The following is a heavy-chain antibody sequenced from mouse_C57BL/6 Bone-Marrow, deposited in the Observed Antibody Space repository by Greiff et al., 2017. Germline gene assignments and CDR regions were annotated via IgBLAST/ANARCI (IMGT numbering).Heavy chain of an antibody. J-gene: IGHJ2*01. CDR3: ARRDY. Sequence: EVQLQQSGPDLVKPGASVKISCKASGYTFTDYYMNWVQQTPGKSLEWIGDINPNNGGISYNQKFKGKITLTVDKSSSTAYMEIRSLTSEDSAVYYCARRDYWGQGTTLTVSS. V-gene: IGHV1-26*01. CDR1: GYTFTDYY. CDR2: INPNNGGI.